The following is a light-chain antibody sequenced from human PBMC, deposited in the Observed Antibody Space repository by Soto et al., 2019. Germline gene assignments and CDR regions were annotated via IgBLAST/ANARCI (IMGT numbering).Light chain of an antibody. V-gene: IGKV2-28*01. CDR3: MQALQTPPWT. CDR2: FGS. Sequence: DIVMTQSPLSLPVTPGEPASISCRSSQSLLHSNGYNYLDWYLQKPGQSPQLLIYFGSNRASGVPDRVSGSGSGTDFTLKISRVEAEDVWVYYCMQALQTPPWTFGQGTKVEI. J-gene: IGKJ1*01. CDR1: QSLLHSNGYNY.